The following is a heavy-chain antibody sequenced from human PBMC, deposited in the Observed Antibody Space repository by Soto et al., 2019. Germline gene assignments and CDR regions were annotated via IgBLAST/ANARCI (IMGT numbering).Heavy chain of an antibody. Sequence: QVQLVESGGGVVQPGRSLRLSCAASGFTFSSYGMHWVRQAPGKGLEWVAVIWYDGSNKYYADSVKGRFTISKDNSKYTQYLQMNSLRAEGTAVYYFARISYYCYYMVVWGKGTTVTVSS. J-gene: IGHJ6*03. V-gene: IGHV3-33*01. CDR1: GFTFSSYG. CDR2: IWYDGSNK. CDR3: ARISYYCYYMVV.